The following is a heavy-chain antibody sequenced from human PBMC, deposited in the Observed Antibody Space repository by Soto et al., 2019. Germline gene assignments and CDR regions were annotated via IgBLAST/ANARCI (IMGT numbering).Heavy chain of an antibody. V-gene: IGHV3-23*01. Sequence: GGSLRLSCAASGFTISSRDNHAMSWVRQAPGKGPEWISTISSDGSNRHYADSVLGRFTISRDSSRNTVNLLMDRLRVEDTARYFCAKRQGIGAAAKNFAFWGQGTLVTVSS. J-gene: IGHJ4*02. CDR3: AKRQGIGAAAKNFAF. D-gene: IGHD6-13*01. CDR1: GFTISSRDNHA. CDR2: ISSDGSNR.